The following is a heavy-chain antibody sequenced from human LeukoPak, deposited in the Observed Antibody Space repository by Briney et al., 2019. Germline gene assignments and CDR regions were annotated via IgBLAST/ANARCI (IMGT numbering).Heavy chain of an antibody. J-gene: IGHJ6*02. CDR3: ASWTPGIAVEGYYYYGMDV. V-gene: IGHV1-69*13. CDR1: GYTFTSYA. D-gene: IGHD6-19*01. CDR2: IIPIFGTA. Sequence: SVKVSCKASGYTFTSYAISWVRQAPGQGLEWMGGIIPIFGTANYAQKFQGRVTITADESTSTAYMELSSLRSEDTAVYYCASWTPGIAVEGYYYYGMDVWGQGTTVTVSS.